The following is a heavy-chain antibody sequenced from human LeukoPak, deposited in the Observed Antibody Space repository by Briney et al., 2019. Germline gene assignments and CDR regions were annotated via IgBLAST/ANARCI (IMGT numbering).Heavy chain of an antibody. CDR2: IKQDGSEK. D-gene: IGHD1-26*01. J-gene: IGHJ1*01. Sequence: GGSLRLSCAASGFTSSSYWMSWVRQAPGKGLEWVANIKQDGSEKNYVDSVKGRFTISRDNAKNSLYLQMNSLRAEDTAVYYCARDLMGATHYFQHWGQGTLVTVSS. CDR1: GFTSSSYW. CDR3: ARDLMGATHYFQH. V-gene: IGHV3-7*01.